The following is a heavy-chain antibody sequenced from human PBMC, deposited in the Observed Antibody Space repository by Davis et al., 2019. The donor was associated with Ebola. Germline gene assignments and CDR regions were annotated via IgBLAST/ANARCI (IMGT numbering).Heavy chain of an antibody. CDR3: AKESVRDTMIWGFDS. D-gene: IGHD3-10*01. CDR1: GFTFSSYW. J-gene: IGHJ4*02. Sequence: GESLKISCAASGFTFSSYWMSWVRQAPGKGLEWVANIKQDGSEKYYADPVKGRFTISRDNSKNTLYLQMNSLRADDTALYSCAKESVRDTMIWGFDSWGQGTLVTVSS. CDR2: IKQDGSEK. V-gene: IGHV3-7*01.